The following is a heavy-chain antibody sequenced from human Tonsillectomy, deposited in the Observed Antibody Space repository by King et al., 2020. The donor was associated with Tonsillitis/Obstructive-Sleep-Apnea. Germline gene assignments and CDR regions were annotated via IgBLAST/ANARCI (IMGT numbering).Heavy chain of an antibody. J-gene: IGHJ4*02. CDR2: INHSGST. CDR1: GGSFSGYY. D-gene: IGHD1-1*01. CDR3: ARTKTNWTARPLDY. Sequence: VQLQQWGAGLLKPSETLSLTCAVYGGSFSGYYWSWIRQPPGKGLEWIGEINHSGSTNYNPSLKSRVTISVDTSKNQFSLKLNSVTAADTAVYYCARTKTNWTARPLDYWGQGTLVPSPS. V-gene: IGHV4-34*01.